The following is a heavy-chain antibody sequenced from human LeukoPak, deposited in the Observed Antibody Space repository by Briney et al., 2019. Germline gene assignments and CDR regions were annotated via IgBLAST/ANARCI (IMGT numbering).Heavy chain of an antibody. Sequence: LSLTCAVYGGSFSGYYWSWIRQTPGKGLEWLAYISGSGSDMYYADSVKGRFTISRDNAKNSLYLRMNSLRAEDTAVYYCARDSSGYGDYWGQGTLVTVSS. J-gene: IGHJ4*02. CDR3: ARDSSGYGDY. CDR2: ISGSGSDM. D-gene: IGHD3-22*01. V-gene: IGHV3-11*04. CDR1: GGSFSGYY.